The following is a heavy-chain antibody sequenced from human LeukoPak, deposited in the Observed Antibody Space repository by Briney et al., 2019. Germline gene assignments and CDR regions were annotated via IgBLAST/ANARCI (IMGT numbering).Heavy chain of an antibody. Sequence: PSETLSLTCVVYGGSFSGYYWIWIRQPPGKGLEWIGEINHSGSTSYNPSVKSRVTISVDTSKNQFSLKLSSVTAADTAVYYCARRISGSYYFDYWGQGTLVTVSS. CDR3: ARRISGSYYFDY. J-gene: IGHJ4*02. CDR1: GGSFSGYY. V-gene: IGHV4-34*01. CDR2: INHSGST. D-gene: IGHD1-26*01.